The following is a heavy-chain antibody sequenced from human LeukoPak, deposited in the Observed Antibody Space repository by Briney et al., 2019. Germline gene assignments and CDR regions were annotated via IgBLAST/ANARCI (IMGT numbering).Heavy chain of an antibody. CDR2: IYYSGST. CDR1: GGSISSSSYH. D-gene: IGHD3-10*01. J-gene: IGHJ3*02. CDR3: YLWFGEVVNAFDI. Sequence: SETLSLTCTVSGGSISSSSYHWGWIRQPPGKGLEWIGSIYYSGSTYYNPSLKSRVTISVDPSKNQLSLKLSSVTAADTAMYYCYLWFGEVVNAFDIWGRGSMVIVSS. V-gene: IGHV4-39*01.